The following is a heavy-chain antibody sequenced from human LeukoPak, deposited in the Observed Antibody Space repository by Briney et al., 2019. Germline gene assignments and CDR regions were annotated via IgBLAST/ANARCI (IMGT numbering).Heavy chain of an antibody. J-gene: IGHJ4*02. D-gene: IGHD6-13*01. Sequence: ASGKVSCKASGYTFTGYYMHWVRQAPGQGLEWMGWINPNSGGTNYAQKFQGRVTMTRDTSIGTAYMELSRLRSDDTAVYYCARGSASSSWYVPWGQGTLVTVSS. V-gene: IGHV1-2*02. CDR3: ARGSASSSWYVP. CDR2: INPNSGGT. CDR1: GYTFTGYY.